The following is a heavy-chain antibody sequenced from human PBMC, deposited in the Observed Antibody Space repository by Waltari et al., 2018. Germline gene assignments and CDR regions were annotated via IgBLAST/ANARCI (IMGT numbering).Heavy chain of an antibody. CDR1: GGTFRIYA. CDR3: ARDGPRGYYFDY. CDR2: SIPIFGTA. Sequence: QVQLVQSGAEVKKPGSSVKVSCKASGGTFRIYAISWVRQAPGQGLEWMGGSIPIFGTANYAQKFQGRVTITADESTSTAYMELSSLRSEDTAVYYCARDGPRGYYFDYWGQGTLVTVSS. J-gene: IGHJ4*02. V-gene: IGHV1-69*12. D-gene: IGHD1-26*01.